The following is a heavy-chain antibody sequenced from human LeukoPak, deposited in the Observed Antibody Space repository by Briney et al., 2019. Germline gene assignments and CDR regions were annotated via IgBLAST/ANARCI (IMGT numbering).Heavy chain of an antibody. J-gene: IGHJ5*01. Sequence: GASVKVSCMASGCTFTSYYMHWVRQAPGQGLEWMGIINPSGGSTSYAQKFQGRVTMTRDASTSTVYMELSSLRSEDTAVYYCARDRQQLVDSWGQGTLVTVSS. D-gene: IGHD6-13*01. CDR3: ARDRQQLVDS. CDR1: GCTFTSYY. CDR2: INPSGGST. V-gene: IGHV1-46*01.